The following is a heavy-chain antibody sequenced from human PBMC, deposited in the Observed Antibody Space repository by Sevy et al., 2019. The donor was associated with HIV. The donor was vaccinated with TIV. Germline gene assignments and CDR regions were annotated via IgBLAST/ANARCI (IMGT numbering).Heavy chain of an antibody. Sequence: SETLSLTCTVSGGSISSGGYYWSWIRQRPGKGLEWLGYIYYSGSTYYNPFLKSQFTISVDTSKNQFFLKLGSVTAADTAVYYCARAEMAAIRCFDLWGRGTLVTVSS. CDR3: ARAEMAAIRCFDL. J-gene: IGHJ2*01. CDR2: IYYSGST. D-gene: IGHD6-19*01. V-gene: IGHV4-31*01. CDR1: GGSISSGGYY.